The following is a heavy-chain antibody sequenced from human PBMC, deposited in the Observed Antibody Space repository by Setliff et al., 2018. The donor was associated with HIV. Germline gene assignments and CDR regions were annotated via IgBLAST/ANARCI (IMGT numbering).Heavy chain of an antibody. J-gene: IGHJ4*02. CDR2: ISPYNGHT. V-gene: IGHV1-18*01. D-gene: IGHD4-17*01. CDR3: ARTDYGGNSGGNYFDY. Sequence: ASVKVSCKASGYTFTTYDITWVRQAPGQGLEWLGWISPYNGHTNFAQKFQGRVTMTTDTATSTAYMEVRSLRSDDTAVYYCARTDYGGNSGGNYFDYWGQGSLGTV. CDR1: GYTFTTYD.